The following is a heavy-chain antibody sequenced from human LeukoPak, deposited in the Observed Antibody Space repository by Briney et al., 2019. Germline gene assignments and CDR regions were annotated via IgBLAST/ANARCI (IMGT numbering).Heavy chain of an antibody. D-gene: IGHD3-10*01. Sequence: ASVKVPCKVSGYTLTELSMHWVRQAPGKGLEWMGGFDPEDGETIYAQKFQGRVTMTEDTSTDTAYMELSSLRSEDTAVYYCATYLYGSGRGGMDVWGKGTTVTVSS. V-gene: IGHV1-24*01. CDR2: FDPEDGET. J-gene: IGHJ6*04. CDR1: GYTLTELS. CDR3: ATYLYGSGRGGMDV.